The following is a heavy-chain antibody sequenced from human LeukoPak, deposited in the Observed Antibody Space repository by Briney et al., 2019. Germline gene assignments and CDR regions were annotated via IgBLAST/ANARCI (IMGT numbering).Heavy chain of an antibody. CDR2: IYYSGST. V-gene: IGHV4-59*08. Sequence: SETLSLTCTVSGGSISSYYWSWIRQPPGKGLEWIGYIYYSGSTNYNPSLKSRVTISVDTSKNQFSLKLSSVTAADTAVYYCARHNFLPGYAFDYGGQGPLVTVSS. D-gene: IGHD3/OR15-3a*01. CDR1: GGSISSYY. J-gene: IGHJ4*02. CDR3: ARHNFLPGYAFDY.